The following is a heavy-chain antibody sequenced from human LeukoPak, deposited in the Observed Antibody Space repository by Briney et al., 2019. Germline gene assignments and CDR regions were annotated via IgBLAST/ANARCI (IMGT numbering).Heavy chain of an antibody. CDR2: INPSSGGT. CDR1: GYTFTTYY. V-gene: IGHV1-46*01. Sequence: VASVKVSCKASGYTFTTYYMHWVRQAPGQGLEWMGIINPSSGGTSYAQKFQGRVTMTRDTSTRTVYMDLSSLRSEDTAVYYCARSDDSHGSDYWGQGTPVTVSS. D-gene: IGHD3-10*01. J-gene: IGHJ4*02. CDR3: ARSDDSHGSDY.